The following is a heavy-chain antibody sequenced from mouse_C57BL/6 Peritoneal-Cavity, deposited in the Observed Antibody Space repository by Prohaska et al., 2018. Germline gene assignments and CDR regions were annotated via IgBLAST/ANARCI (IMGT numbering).Heavy chain of an antibody. V-gene: IGHV11-2*01. D-gene: IGHD1-1*02. CDR3: VRSGGYWYFDV. CDR2: INSYGSSI. Sequence: EVQPLEIGGGLVQLGRSRGLSCEGSGFTFSGFWMSWVRQTAGKTLEWIGVINSYGSSINYALSIKARFTIFRNNDKIILYLQMCSVRSEDSATYFCVRSGGYWYFDVWVTATTVTVSS. CDR1: GFTFSGFW. J-gene: IGHJ1*03.